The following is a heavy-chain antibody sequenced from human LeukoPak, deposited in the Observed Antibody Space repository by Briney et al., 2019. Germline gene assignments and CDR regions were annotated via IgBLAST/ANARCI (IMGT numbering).Heavy chain of an antibody. CDR1: GGSISSINSNY. CDR3: ARQAGGNSGPFDY. CDR2: IYNSGST. J-gene: IGHJ4*02. D-gene: IGHD4-23*01. Sequence: SETLSLTCTVSGGSISSINSNYCSWIRQPPGKGLEWIGYIYNSGSTNYNPSLKSRVTISVDTSKNQFSLKLSSVTAADTAVYYCARQAGGNSGPFDYWGQGTVVTVSS. V-gene: IGHV4-59*08.